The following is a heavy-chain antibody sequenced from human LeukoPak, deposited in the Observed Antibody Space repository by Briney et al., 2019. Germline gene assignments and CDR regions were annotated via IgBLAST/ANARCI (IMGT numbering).Heavy chain of an antibody. CDR2: ISGSGGST. CDR1: GFTFSSYA. D-gene: IGHD6-19*01. J-gene: IGHJ4*02. CDR3: AKAGSSGWYFDY. V-gene: IGHV3-23*01. Sequence: GGSLRLSCAASGFTFSSYAMSWVRQAPGKGLEWVSAISGSGGSTYYADSVKGRFTISGDNSKNTLYLQMNSLRAEDTAVYYCAKAGSSGWYFDYWGQGTLVTVSS.